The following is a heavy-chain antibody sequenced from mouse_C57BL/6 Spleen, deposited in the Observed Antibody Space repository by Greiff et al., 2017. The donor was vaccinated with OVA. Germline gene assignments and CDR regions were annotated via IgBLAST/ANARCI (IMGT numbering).Heavy chain of an antibody. J-gene: IGHJ2*01. Sequence: EVQLQQSGPELVKPGASVKIPCKASGYTFTDYNMDWVKQSHGKSLEWIGDINPNNGGTIYNQKFKGKATLTVDQSSSTAYMELRSLTSADTAVYYCSRLYCCGYFDYWGQGTTLTVSS. V-gene: IGHV1-18*01. CDR1: GYTFTDYN. CDR2: INPNNGGT. CDR3: SRLYCCGYFDY.